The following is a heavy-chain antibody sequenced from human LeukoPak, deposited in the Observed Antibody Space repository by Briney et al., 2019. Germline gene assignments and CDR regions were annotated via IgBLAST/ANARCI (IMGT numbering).Heavy chain of an antibody. CDR1: GFTFSDYD. D-gene: IGHD6-19*01. J-gene: IGHJ3*01. CDR3: ARPTTSGWYPH. Sequence: GGSLRLSCAASGFTFSDYDMSWIRQAPGTGLEWVSYITGSSSSKYYADSVKGRFTISRDNAKNSLYLQMNSLSAEDTAVYYCARPTTSGWYPHWGQGTMVTVSS. V-gene: IGHV3-11*04. CDR2: ITGSSSSK.